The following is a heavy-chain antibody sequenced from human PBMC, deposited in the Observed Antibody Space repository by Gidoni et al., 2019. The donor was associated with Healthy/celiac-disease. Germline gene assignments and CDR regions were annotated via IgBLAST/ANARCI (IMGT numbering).Heavy chain of an antibody. CDR1: GFTFSDYY. J-gene: IGHJ5*02. CDR3: ARGHTVTGDWFDP. Sequence: QVQLEESGGGLVKPGGSRRLSWAASGFTFSDYYMSWIRQAPGKGLEWVSYISSSSSYTSYADSVKCRFTISRDNAKNSLYLQMNSLRAEDTAVYYCARGHTVTGDWFDPWGQGTLVTVSS. CDR2: ISSSSSYT. V-gene: IGHV3-11*06. D-gene: IGHD4-17*01.